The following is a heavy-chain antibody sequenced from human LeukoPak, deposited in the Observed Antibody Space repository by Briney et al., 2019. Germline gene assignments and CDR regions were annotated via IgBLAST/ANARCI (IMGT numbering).Heavy chain of an antibody. CDR1: GFTVSSNY. CDR3: AKYGYYDFWSGYYTSYYMDV. D-gene: IGHD3-3*01. V-gene: IGHV3-66*01. CDR2: IYSGGST. J-gene: IGHJ6*03. Sequence: GGSLRLSCAASGFTVSSNYMSWVRQAPGKGLEWVSVIYSGGSTYYADSVKGRFTISRDNSKNTLYLQMNSLRAEDTAVYYCAKYGYYDFWSGYYTSYYMDVWGIGTTVTVSS.